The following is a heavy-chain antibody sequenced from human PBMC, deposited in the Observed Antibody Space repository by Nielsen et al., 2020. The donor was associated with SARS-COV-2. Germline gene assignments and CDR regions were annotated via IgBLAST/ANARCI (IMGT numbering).Heavy chain of an antibody. Sequence: GESLKISCAASGFTFSSYGMHWVRQAPGKGLEWVAVIWYDGSNKYYADSVKGRFTISRDNSKNTLYLQMNSLRAEDTAVYYCANNPRYSGYDQFDYWGQGTLVTVSS. V-gene: IGHV3-30*02. CDR2: IWYDGSNK. J-gene: IGHJ4*02. D-gene: IGHD5-12*01. CDR1: GFTFSSYG. CDR3: ANNPRYSGYDQFDY.